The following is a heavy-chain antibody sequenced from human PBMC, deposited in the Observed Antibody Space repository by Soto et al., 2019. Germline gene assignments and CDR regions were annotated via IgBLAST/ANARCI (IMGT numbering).Heavy chain of an antibody. D-gene: IGHD4-4*01. CDR3: ARDRAYSCFDY. CDR2: INPDGRTT. CDR1: GLTFGTVW. Sequence: EVQLVESGGGLVQPGGSLRLSCAASGLTFGTVWMSWVRQAPGKGLEWVATINPDGRTTDHVDSVKGRFTVSRDNAKNSLYLQMNSLRVEDTAVHYCARDRAYSCFDYWGQGTPVTVSS. J-gene: IGHJ4*02. V-gene: IGHV3-7*03.